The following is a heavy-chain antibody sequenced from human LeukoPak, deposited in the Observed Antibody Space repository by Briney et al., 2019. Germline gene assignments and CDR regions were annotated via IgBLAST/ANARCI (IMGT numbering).Heavy chain of an antibody. CDR1: GYTFTSYY. D-gene: IGHD3-10*01. J-gene: IGHJ4*02. CDR2: INPSGGST. V-gene: IGHV1-46*01. CDR3: AREGEVGGFDY. Sequence: ASVKLSCKASGYTFTSYYMHWVRQAPGQGLEWMGIINPSGGSTSYAQKFQGRVTMTRDTSTSTVYMELSSLRSEDTAVYYCAREGEVGGFDYWGQGTLVTVSS.